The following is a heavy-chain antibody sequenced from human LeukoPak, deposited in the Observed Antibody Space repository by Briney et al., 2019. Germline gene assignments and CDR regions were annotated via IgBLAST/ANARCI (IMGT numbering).Heavy chain of an antibody. D-gene: IGHD3-22*01. CDR3: VKQYYDSSGYQPFDY. Sequence: QAGGSLRLSCAASGLTFDDYAMHWVRQAPGKGLEWVSGISWNSGSIGYADSVKGRFTIARDNAKNSLYLQMNSLRAEDTALYYCVKQYYDSSGYQPFDYWGQGTLVTVSS. CDR1: GLTFDDYA. J-gene: IGHJ4*02. CDR2: ISWNSGSI. V-gene: IGHV3-9*01.